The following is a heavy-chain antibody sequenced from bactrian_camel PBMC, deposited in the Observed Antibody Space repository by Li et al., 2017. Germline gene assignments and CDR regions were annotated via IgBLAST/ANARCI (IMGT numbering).Heavy chain of an antibody. CDR3: AADRCRDYSDLMNPNEYNY. J-gene: IGHJ4*01. CDR2: LDNDGTT. CDR1: GYTYDGYC. V-gene: IGHV3S55*01. D-gene: IGHD4*01. Sequence: HVQLVESGGGSVQSGGSLRLSCVASGYTYDGYCKAWSRRAPGKGREGIAALDNDGTTTYADSVKGRFTISRDNAKNTVYLQMNSLKPEDTAMYYCAADRCRDYSDLMNPNEYNYWGQGTQVTVS.